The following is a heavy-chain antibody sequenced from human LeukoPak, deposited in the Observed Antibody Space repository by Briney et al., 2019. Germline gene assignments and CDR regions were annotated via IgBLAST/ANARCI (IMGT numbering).Heavy chain of an antibody. CDR2: IFTSGST. J-gene: IGHJ5*02. Sequence: PSETLSLTCAVSGGSISSYHWSWIRQPAGKGLEWLGRIFTSGSTKYNPSLKSQVTISVDKSKNQFSLKLTSVTAADTAVYYCVRDGPRSVAPPSWGQGMLVTVSS. V-gene: IGHV4-4*07. D-gene: IGHD4-23*01. CDR3: VRDGPRSVAPPS. CDR1: GGSISSYH.